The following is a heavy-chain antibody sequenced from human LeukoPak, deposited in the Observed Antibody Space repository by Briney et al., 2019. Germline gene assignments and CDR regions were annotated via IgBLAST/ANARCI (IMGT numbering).Heavy chain of an antibody. D-gene: IGHD4-17*01. Sequence: ASVKVSCKASGGTFSSYAISWVRQAPGQGLEWMGRIIPILGIANYAQKFQGRVTITADKSTSTAYMELSSLRSEDTAVYYCARSYGDYEEAWFDPWGQGTLVTVSS. CDR3: ARSYGDYEEAWFDP. J-gene: IGHJ5*02. V-gene: IGHV1-69*04. CDR2: IIPILGIA. CDR1: GGTFSSYA.